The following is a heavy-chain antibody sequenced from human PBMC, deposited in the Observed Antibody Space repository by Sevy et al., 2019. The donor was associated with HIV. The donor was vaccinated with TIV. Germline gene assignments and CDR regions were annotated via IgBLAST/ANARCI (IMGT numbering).Heavy chain of an antibody. CDR3: AREIRVTRIFDY. J-gene: IGHJ4*02. D-gene: IGHD4-4*01. CDR2: ISAYNGNT. Sequence: ASVKVSCKASGYSFTSFVISWVRQAPGQGLEWMGWISAYNGNTNYAQKLQGRVTMTTHTSTSTAYMELRSLRSDDTAVYYCAREIRVTRIFDYWGQGTLVTVSS. CDR1: GYSFTSFV. V-gene: IGHV1-18*01.